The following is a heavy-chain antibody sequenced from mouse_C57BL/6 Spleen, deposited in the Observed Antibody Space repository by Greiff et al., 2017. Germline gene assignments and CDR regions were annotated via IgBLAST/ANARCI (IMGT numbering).Heavy chain of an antibody. D-gene: IGHD4-1*01. V-gene: IGHV2-6*01. CDR2: IWGVGST. CDR3: ATLTGTSAY. CDR1: GFSLTSYG. Sequence: VMLVESGPGLVAPSQSLSITCTVSGFSLTSYGVDWVRQSPGKGLEWLGVIWGVGSTNYNSALKSRLSISKDNSKSQVFLKMNSLPTDDTAMYYCATLTGTSAYWGQGTLVTVSA. J-gene: IGHJ3*01.